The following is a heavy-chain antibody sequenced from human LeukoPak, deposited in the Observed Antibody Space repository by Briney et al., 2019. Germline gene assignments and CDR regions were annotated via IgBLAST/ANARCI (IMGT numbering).Heavy chain of an antibody. V-gene: IGHV3-30*02. CDR2: IRSDGSIK. D-gene: IGHD2-21*02. CDR1: GFTFNRFG. CDR3: AKDVSTNCVGDCPPDY. Sequence: PGGSLRLSCAASGFTFNRFGMQWVRQAPGKGLEWVTFIRSDGSIKYYADSVKGRFTISRDNSKKTLYLQMNSLRAEDTAVYYCAKDVSTNCVGDCPPDYWGQGTLVTVSS. J-gene: IGHJ4*02.